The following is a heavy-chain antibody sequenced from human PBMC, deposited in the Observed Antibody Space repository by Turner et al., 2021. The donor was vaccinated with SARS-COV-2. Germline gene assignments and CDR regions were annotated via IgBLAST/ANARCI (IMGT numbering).Heavy chain of an antibody. CDR1: GFTVSGYG. V-gene: IGHV3-30*18. Sequence: QVQLVESGGGVVQPGRSLRLSCAASGFTVSGYGMHWVSQAPGKGLEWVAVISYDGSNKYYADSVKGRFTISRDNSKNTLYLQMNSLRAEDTAVYYCAKDGAPFLLYFGEPTFYFDYWGQGTLVTVSS. CDR2: ISYDGSNK. D-gene: IGHD3-10*01. CDR3: AKDGAPFLLYFGEPTFYFDY. J-gene: IGHJ4*02.